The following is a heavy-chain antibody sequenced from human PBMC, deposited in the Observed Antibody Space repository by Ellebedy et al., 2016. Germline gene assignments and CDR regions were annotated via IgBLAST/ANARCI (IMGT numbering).Heavy chain of an antibody. CDR2: ISTGCTYI. Sequence: GESLKISCAASGFTLSTYNMNWVRQAPGKGLEWVSSISTGCTYIYYADSVKGRFTISRDNAKNSMYLQMNSLRAEDTAMYYCARDQPQFCSRGSCYLPRDYWGQGTLVTVSS. V-gene: IGHV3-21*01. CDR3: ARDQPQFCSRGSCYLPRDY. D-gene: IGHD2-15*01. J-gene: IGHJ4*02. CDR1: GFTLSTYN.